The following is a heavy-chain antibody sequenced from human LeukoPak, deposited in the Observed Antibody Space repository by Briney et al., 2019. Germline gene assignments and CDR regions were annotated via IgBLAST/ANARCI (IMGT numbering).Heavy chain of an antibody. CDR1: GGSFSGYY. CDR3: ARDRKRYYYDSSGFDY. V-gene: IGHV4-34*01. CDR2: INHSGST. D-gene: IGHD3-22*01. J-gene: IGHJ4*02. Sequence: SETLSLTCAIYGGSFSGYYWSWIRQPPGKGLEWIGEINHSGSTNYNPSLKSRVSISVDTSKNQFSLKLNSVTAADTAVYYCARDRKRYYYDSSGFDYWGQGTLVTVSS.